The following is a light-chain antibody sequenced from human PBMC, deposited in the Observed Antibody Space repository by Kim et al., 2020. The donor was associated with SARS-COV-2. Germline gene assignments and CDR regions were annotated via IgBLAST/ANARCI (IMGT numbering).Light chain of an antibody. CDR1: QSVSSN. Sequence: VSPGERAPPSGRASQSVSSNLAWYQQKPGQAPRLLIYGASTRATGIPARCSGSGSGTEFTLTISSLQSVDFAVYYCQQYNNWPLTFGGGTKVDIK. CDR3: QQYNNWPLT. CDR2: GAS. J-gene: IGKJ4*01. V-gene: IGKV3-15*01.